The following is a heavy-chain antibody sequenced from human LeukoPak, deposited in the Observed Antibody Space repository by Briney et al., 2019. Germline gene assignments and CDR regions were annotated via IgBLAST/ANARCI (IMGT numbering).Heavy chain of an antibody. CDR3: ARVDGMIGAFDI. V-gene: IGHV3-48*02. Sequence: GGSLRLSCAASGFTFSTYSMNWVRQAPGKGLEWVSYITSSSSTIYYADSVRGRFTISRDNAKNSLYLQMNSLRDEDTSVYYCARVDGMIGAFDIWGQGTRVTVSS. J-gene: IGHJ3*02. D-gene: IGHD3-22*01. CDR2: ITSSSSTI. CDR1: GFTFSTYS.